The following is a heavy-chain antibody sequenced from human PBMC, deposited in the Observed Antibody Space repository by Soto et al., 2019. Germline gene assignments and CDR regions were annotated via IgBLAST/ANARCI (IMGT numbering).Heavy chain of an antibody. CDR3: ARHQIFDYDFWRGGYYYYYGMEV. D-gene: IGHD3-3*01. J-gene: IGHJ6*02. V-gene: IGHV1-18*01. CDR1: GYTFTSYG. Sequence: GASVKVSCKASGYTFTSYGISWVRQAPGQGLEWMGWISAYNGNTNYAQKLQGRVTMTTDTSTSTAYMELRSLRSDDTAVYYCARHQIFDYDFWRGGYYYYYGMEVWGQGTTVTVSS. CDR2: ISAYNGNT.